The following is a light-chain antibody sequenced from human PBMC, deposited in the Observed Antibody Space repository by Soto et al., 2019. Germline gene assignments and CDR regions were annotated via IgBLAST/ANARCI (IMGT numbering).Light chain of an antibody. CDR2: GAS. CDR3: QQYNNWPIT. Sequence: PGERVTLSCRASQSVSGSYLTWYQQKPGQAPGLLIYGASTRATGIPARFSGSGSGTDFTLTISSLQPEDFAVYSCQQYNNWPITFGQGTRLEIK. J-gene: IGKJ5*01. V-gene: IGKV3D-7*01. CDR1: QSVSGSY.